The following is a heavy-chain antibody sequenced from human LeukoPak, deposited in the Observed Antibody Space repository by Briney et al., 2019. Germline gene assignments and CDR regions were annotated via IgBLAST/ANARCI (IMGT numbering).Heavy chain of an antibody. CDR3: ARTYGDYGGFDY. J-gene: IGHJ4*02. D-gene: IGHD4-17*01. Sequence: KASQTLSLTCAVSGGSISSGGYSWSWIRQPPGKGLEWIGYIYHSGSTYYNPSLKSRVTISVDRSKNQFSLKLSSATAADTAVYYCARTYGDYGGFDYWGQGTLVTVSS. CDR1: GGSISSGGYS. CDR2: IYHSGST. V-gene: IGHV4-30-2*01.